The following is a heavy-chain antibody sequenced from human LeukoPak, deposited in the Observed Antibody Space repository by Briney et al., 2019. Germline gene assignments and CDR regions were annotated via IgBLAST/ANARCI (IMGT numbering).Heavy chain of an antibody. D-gene: IGHD4/OR15-4a*01. Sequence: PGGSLRLSCAASEFTFSSYSMNWVRQAPGKGLEWVSSMYSNGSYIYYADSVKGRFTISRDNAKNSLYLQMSSLRAEDTAVYYCAREVGVVPGANHYYYYGMDVWGHGTTVTVSS. V-gene: IGHV3-21*01. CDR2: MYSNGSYI. J-gene: IGHJ6*02. CDR1: EFTFSSYS. CDR3: AREVGVVPGANHYYYYGMDV.